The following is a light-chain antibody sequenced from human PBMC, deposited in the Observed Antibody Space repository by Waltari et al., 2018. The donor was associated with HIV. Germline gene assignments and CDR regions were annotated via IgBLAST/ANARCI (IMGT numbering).Light chain of an antibody. J-gene: IGKJ4*01. V-gene: IGKV3-11*01. CDR3: QQRSNWVT. CDR2: DAS. Sequence: EIVLTQSPATLSLSPGERATLSCRASQSVSSSLAWYQHKPGQAPRLLIYDASNRATGIPARFSGSGSGTDFTLTISSLEPEDFAVYDCQQRSNWVTFGGGTKVEIK. CDR1: QSVSSS.